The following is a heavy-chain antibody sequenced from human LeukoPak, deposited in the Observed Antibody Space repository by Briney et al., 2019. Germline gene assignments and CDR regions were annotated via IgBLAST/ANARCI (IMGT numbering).Heavy chain of an antibody. Sequence: GASVKVSCKASGGTFSSYAISWVRQAPGQGLEWMGGIIPIFGTANYAQKFQGRVMITADESTSTAYMELSSLRSEDTAVYYCAKGGYSYGYEDANKPDYWGQGTLVSVSS. CDR1: GGTFSSYA. D-gene: IGHD5-18*01. V-gene: IGHV1-69*13. CDR3: AKGGYSYGYEDANKPDY. J-gene: IGHJ4*02. CDR2: IIPIFGTA.